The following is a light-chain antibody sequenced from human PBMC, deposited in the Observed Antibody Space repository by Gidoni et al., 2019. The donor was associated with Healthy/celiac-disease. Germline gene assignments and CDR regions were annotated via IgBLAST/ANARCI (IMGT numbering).Light chain of an antibody. CDR2: GNS. V-gene: IGLV1-40*01. J-gene: IGLJ2*01. CDR3: QSYDSSLSGVV. CDR1: SSNIGAGSD. Sequence: QSVLTPPPSVSGAPGQRVTISCTGSSSNIGAGSDVHWYQQLPGTAPKLPIYGNSNRPSGVPDRFSGSKSGTSASLAITGLQAEDEADYYCQSYDSSLSGVVFGGGTKLTVL.